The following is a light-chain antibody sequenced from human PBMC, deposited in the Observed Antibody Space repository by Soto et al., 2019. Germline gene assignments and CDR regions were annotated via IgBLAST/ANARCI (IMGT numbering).Light chain of an antibody. CDR2: GAS. J-gene: IGKJ5*01. CDR3: QQYTGPPTT. V-gene: IGKV3-20*01. Sequence: EIVLTQSPGTLSLSPGERATLSCRASQSFSSIYLSWYQQKPGQAPRLLIYGASTRAAGIPDRFSGSGSGTDFTLTITRLAPEDSAVYFCQQYTGPPTTFGQGTRLENK. CDR1: QSFSSIY.